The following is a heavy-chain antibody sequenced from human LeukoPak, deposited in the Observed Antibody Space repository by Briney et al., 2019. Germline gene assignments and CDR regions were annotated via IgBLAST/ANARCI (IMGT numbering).Heavy chain of an antibody. CDR2: ISSSSSTI. Sequence: GGSLRLSCAASGLTFSSYSMNWVRQAPGKGLEWVSYISSSSSTIYYADSVKGRFTISRDNAKNSLYLQMNSLRAEDTAVYYCARDRARSKDYWGQGTLVTVSS. J-gene: IGHJ4*02. CDR1: GLTFSSYS. CDR3: ARDRARSKDY. D-gene: IGHD2-2*01. V-gene: IGHV3-48*01.